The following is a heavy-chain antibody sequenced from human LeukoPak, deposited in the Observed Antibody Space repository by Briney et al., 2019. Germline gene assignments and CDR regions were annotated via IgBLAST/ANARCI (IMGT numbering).Heavy chain of an antibody. CDR1: GFTFSSYG. Sequence: GGSLRLSCAASGFTFSSYGIHWVRQAPGKGLEWVAFIRYDGNNKYYADSVTGRFTISSDNSKNTVYLQMNSLRAEDTAVYYCTKEAYSSAWYGDSWGQGTLVTVPS. CDR2: IRYDGNNK. V-gene: IGHV3-30*02. J-gene: IGHJ4*02. CDR3: TKEAYSSAWYGDS. D-gene: IGHD6-19*01.